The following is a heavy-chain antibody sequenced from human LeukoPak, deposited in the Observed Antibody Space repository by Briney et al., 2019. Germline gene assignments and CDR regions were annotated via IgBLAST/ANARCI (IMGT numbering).Heavy chain of an antibody. D-gene: IGHD6-13*01. V-gene: IGHV4-30-2*01. Sequence: PSETLSLTCTVSDGSISSGGYYWSWIRQPPGKGLEWIGYIYHSGSTYYNPSLKSRVTISVDRSKNQFSLKLSSVTAADTAVFYCARVGGSYSPVDYWGQGTLVTVSS. J-gene: IGHJ4*02. CDR3: ARVGGSYSPVDY. CDR2: IYHSGST. CDR1: DGSISSGGYY.